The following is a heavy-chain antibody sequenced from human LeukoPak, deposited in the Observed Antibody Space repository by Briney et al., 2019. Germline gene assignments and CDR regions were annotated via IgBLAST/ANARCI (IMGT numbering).Heavy chain of an antibody. V-gene: IGHV3-74*01. CDR1: AFTFSSYS. J-gene: IGHJ4*02. CDR3: AKIDAY. CDR2: INSDGSIT. Sequence: GGSLRLSCAASAFTFSSYSMNWVRQAPGKGLVWVSRINSDGSITNYADSVKGRFPISRDNAKNTLYLQMSSLRAEDTAVYYCAKIDAYWGQGTLVTVSS.